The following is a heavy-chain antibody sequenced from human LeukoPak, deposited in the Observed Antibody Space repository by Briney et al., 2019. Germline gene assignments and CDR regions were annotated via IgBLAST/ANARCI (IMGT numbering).Heavy chain of an antibody. Sequence: PGGSLRLSCAASGFTFSSDWMNWVRQAPGKGLEWVANINQGGSVKNYVDSVKGRFTIPRDNAKNSLYLQMNSLRAEDTAVYYCARDGGTGIPFDYWGQGTLVTVSS. D-gene: IGHD1-1*01. CDR2: INQGGSVK. J-gene: IGHJ4*02. V-gene: IGHV3-7*01. CDR3: ARDGGTGIPFDY. CDR1: GFTFSSDW.